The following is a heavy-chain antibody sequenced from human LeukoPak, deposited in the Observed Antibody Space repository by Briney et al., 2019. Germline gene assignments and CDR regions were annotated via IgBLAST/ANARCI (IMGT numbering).Heavy chain of an antibody. V-gene: IGHV1-69*05. CDR2: IIPIFGTA. D-gene: IGHD1-26*01. Sequence: ASVKVSCKASGGTFSSYAISWVRQAPGQGLEWMGGIIPIFGTANYAQKFQGRVTMTRNSSIDTAYMELSGLRSEDTAVYYCTRGSLSGSSRDYWGQGTLLTVSS. CDR3: TRGSLSGSSRDY. J-gene: IGHJ4*02. CDR1: GGTFSSYA.